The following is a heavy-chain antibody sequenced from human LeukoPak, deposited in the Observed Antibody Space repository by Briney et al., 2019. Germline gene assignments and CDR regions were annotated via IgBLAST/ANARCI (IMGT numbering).Heavy chain of an antibody. V-gene: IGHV3-30*18. D-gene: IGHD6-6*01. Sequence: GRSLRLSCAASGFTFGSHGMHWVRQAPGKGLEWVAVISYDGSNKYYADSVKGRFTISRDNSKNTLYLQMNSLRAEDTAVYYCAKDFRPSGLDPWGQGTLVTVSS. CDR1: GFTFGSHG. CDR2: ISYDGSNK. CDR3: AKDFRPSGLDP. J-gene: IGHJ5*02.